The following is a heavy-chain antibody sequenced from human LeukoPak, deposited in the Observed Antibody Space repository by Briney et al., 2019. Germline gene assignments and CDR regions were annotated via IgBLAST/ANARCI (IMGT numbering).Heavy chain of an antibody. CDR2: IFYSGST. D-gene: IGHD3-3*01. CDR3: ARVLRFLEWPTLIDY. V-gene: IGHV4-39*01. J-gene: IGHJ4*02. Sequence: SETLSLTCTVSGGSIRSSSYYWGWIRQPPGKGLEWIGTIFYSGSTYYHPSLESRVTISMDTSKNQFSLKLSSVTAADTAVYYCARVLRFLEWPTLIDYWGQGTLVTVSS. CDR1: GGSIRSSSYY.